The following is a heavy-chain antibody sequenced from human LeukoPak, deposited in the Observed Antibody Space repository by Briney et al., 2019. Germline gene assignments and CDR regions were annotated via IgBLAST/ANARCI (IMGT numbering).Heavy chain of an antibody. CDR2: IYGNGST. D-gene: IGHD6-6*01. CDR3: AILLSSTSGRAFDI. Sequence: SAPLSLTCNASGGSTNSLYWSWIRKPAGKGLEWIGYIYGNGSTNYNPSLKSRVTISVDMSNNQFSLRLNSVTAADTAVYYCAILLSSTSGRAFDIWGQGTMVTVSS. J-gene: IGHJ3*02. CDR1: GGSTNSLY. V-gene: IGHV4-59*01.